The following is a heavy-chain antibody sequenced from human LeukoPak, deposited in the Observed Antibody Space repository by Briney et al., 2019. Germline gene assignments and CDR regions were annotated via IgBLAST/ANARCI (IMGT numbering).Heavy chain of an antibody. Sequence: PSETLSLTCAVYGXSFSGYYGSWIRQPPGKGLEWIGYIYYSGSTNYNPSLKSRVTISVDTSKNQFSLKLSSVTAADTAVYYCARSDRSSWSPFDYWGQGTLVTVSS. V-gene: IGHV4-59*01. CDR1: GXSFSGYY. CDR2: IYYSGST. J-gene: IGHJ4*02. CDR3: ARSDRSSWSPFDY. D-gene: IGHD6-13*01.